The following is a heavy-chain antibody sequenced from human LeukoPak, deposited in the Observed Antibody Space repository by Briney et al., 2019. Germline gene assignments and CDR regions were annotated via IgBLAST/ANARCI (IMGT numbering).Heavy chain of an antibody. D-gene: IGHD3-3*01. J-gene: IGHJ5*02. V-gene: IGHV4-61*02. Sequence: SETLSLTCTVSGGSISSGSYYWSWIRQPAGKGLEWIGRIYTSGSTNYNPSLKSRVTISVDTSKNQFSLKLSSVTAADTAVYYCARDFWGIFGVVRNEWFDPWGQGTLVTVSS. CDR3: ARDFWGIFGVVRNEWFDP. CDR1: GGSISSGSYY. CDR2: IYTSGST.